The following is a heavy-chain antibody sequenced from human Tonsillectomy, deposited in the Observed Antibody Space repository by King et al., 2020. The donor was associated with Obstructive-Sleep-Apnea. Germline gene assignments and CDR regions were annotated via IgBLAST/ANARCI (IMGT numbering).Heavy chain of an antibody. CDR1: GFTFGDYA. CDR2: IRSKAYGGTT. Sequence: VQLVESGGGLVQPGRSLRLSCTASGFTFGDYAMSWFRQAPGKGLEWVGFIRSKAYGGTTEYAASVKGRFTISRDDSKSIAYLQMNSLKTEDTAVYYCTRGRYGVELRPDAFDIWGQGTMVTVSS. CDR3: TRGRYGVELRPDAFDI. D-gene: IGHD1-7*01. J-gene: IGHJ3*02. V-gene: IGHV3-49*03.